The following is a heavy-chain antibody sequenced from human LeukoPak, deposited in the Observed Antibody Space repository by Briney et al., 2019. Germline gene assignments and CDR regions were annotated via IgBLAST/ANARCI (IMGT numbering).Heavy chain of an antibody. J-gene: IGHJ6*03. CDR2: IYTSGST. Sequence: SGTLSLTCTVSGGSISSYYWSWIRQPPGKGLEWIGYIYTSGSTNYNPSLKGRVTISVDTSKNQFSLKLSSVTAADTAVYYCARRSSTPSYYYYMDVWGKGTTVTVSS. V-gene: IGHV4-4*09. D-gene: IGHD5/OR15-5a*01. CDR3: ARRSSTPSYYYYMDV. CDR1: GGSISSYY.